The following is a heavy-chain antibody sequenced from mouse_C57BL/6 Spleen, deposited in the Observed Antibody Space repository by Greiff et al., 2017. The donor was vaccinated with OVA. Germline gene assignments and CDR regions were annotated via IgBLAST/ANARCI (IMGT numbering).Heavy chain of an antibody. CDR2: INPNNGGT. J-gene: IGHJ2*01. CDR3: ARVPSLGVFFDN. V-gene: IGHV1-26*01. CDR1: GYTFTDYY. Sequence: EVQLQQSGPELVKPGASVKISCKASGYTFTDYYMNWVKQSHGKSLEWIGDINPNNGGTSYNQKFKGKATLTVDKSSSTAYMELRSLTSEDSAVYYCARVPSLGVFFDNWGKGTTLTVSS.